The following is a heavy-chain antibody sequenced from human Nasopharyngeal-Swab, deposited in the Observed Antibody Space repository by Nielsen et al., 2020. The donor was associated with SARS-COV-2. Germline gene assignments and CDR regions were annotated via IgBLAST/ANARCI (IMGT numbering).Heavy chain of an antibody. CDR1: GVIFSKYW. V-gene: IGHV3-74*01. Sequence: GGSLRLSCVASGVIFSKYWMHWVRQAPGKGLAWVSRVNQDGSRTDSAASVRGRFTISRDNAKNTLYLQMNSLRVEDTAVYYCVKHQGSSSDQWGQGTLVTVSS. J-gene: IGHJ4*02. CDR2: VNQDGSRT. CDR3: VKHQGSSSDQ.